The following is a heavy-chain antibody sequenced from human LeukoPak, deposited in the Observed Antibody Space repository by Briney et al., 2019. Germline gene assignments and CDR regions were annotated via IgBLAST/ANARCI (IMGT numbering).Heavy chain of an antibody. V-gene: IGHV1-2*02. Sequence: GASVKVSCKASGYTFTGYYMHWVRQAPGQGLEWMGWINPNSGGTNYAQKFQGRVTMTRDTSISTAYMELSRLRSDDTAAYYCARGQYYDFWSGYFDWFDPWGQGTLVTVSS. CDR2: INPNSGGT. CDR3: ARGQYYDFWSGYFDWFDP. J-gene: IGHJ5*02. D-gene: IGHD3-3*01. CDR1: GYTFTGYY.